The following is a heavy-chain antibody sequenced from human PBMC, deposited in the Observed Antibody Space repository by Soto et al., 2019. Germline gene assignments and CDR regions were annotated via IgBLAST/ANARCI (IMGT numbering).Heavy chain of an antibody. CDR1: GYTFTSYD. D-gene: IGHD4-17*01. V-gene: IGHV1-8*01. CDR3: ASPLYGDNVDS. CDR2: MNPNSGNT. Sequence: QVQLVQSGAEVKKPGASVKVSCKASGYTFTSYDINWVRQATGQGLEWMGWMNPNSGNTGYAQKFQGRVTMTRNTPIRTANRGLSGVRSENRAVYYWASPLYGDNVDSGAKGPLVTVSS. J-gene: IGHJ4*02.